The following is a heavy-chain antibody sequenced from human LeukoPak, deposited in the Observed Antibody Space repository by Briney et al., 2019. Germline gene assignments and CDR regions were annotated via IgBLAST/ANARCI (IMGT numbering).Heavy chain of an antibody. Sequence: APVKVSCKASGYTFTSYGISWVRQAPGQGLEWMGIINPSGGNTNYAQKFQGRVTMTRDMSTSTVYMELSSLRSEDTAVYYCARERSSGYNDAFDIWGQGTMVTVSS. V-gene: IGHV1-46*01. CDR1: GYTFTSYG. CDR3: ARERSSGYNDAFDI. D-gene: IGHD3-22*01. J-gene: IGHJ3*02. CDR2: INPSGGNT.